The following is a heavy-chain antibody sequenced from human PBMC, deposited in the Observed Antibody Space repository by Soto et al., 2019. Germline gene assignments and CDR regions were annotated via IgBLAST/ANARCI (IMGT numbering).Heavy chain of an antibody. CDR3: AKGWGPGGIVVDY. J-gene: IGHJ4*02. D-gene: IGHD3-22*01. V-gene: IGHV4-59*01. CDR1: GGSTNYYY. Sequence: PSETLSLTCTVSGGSTNYYYWSWFRQAPGKGLEWLGYIYYTGSTNYNPSLQSRLTMSLDTSKSQCSVNLTSVTAEDTAVYYCAKGWGPGGIVVDYWGQGNLVTVSP. CDR2: IYYTGST.